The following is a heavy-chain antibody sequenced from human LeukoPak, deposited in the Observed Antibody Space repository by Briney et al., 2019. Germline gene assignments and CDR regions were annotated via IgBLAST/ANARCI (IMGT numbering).Heavy chain of an antibody. Sequence: PGGSLRLSCAASGFTFSSYVMSWVRQAPGKGLEWVSLISGSGGNTYYADSVKGRFTISRDNSKNTLYLQMDSLRDEDTAVHYCANLVTTGDYYFDYWGQGTLVTVSS. J-gene: IGHJ4*02. CDR3: ANLVTTGDYYFDY. D-gene: IGHD4-11*01. CDR1: GFTFSSYV. V-gene: IGHV3-23*01. CDR2: ISGSGGNT.